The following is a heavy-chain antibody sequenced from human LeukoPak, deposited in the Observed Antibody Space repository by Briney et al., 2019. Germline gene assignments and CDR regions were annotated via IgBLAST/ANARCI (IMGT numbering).Heavy chain of an antibody. Sequence: SETLSLTCAVYGGSFSGYYWSWIRQPPGKGLEWIGEINHSGSTNYNPSLRSRVTISVDTSKNQFSLKLSSVTAADTAVYYCARGRPHIKLHVSREGFTHRTSNRGFDYWAREPWSPSPQ. D-gene: IGHD1-7*01. J-gene: IGHJ4*02. CDR2: INHSGST. CDR3: ARGRPHIKLHVSREGFTHRTSNRGFDY. CDR1: GGSFSGYY. V-gene: IGHV4-34*01.